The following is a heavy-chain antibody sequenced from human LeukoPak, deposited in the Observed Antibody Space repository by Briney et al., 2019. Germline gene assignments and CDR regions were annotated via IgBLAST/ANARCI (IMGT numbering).Heavy chain of an antibody. CDR2: ISGSGRNT. CDR1: GFTFSSYA. D-gene: IGHD3-22*01. Sequence: GGPLRLSCAASGFTFSSYAMNWVRQAPLKGLEWVSAISGSGRNTYYADSVKGRFTISRDNSKNTLYLQMNSLRAEDSAVYYCVTNYFDSSAYYPDFDYWGQGAQVTVSS. CDR3: VTNYFDSSAYYPDFDY. J-gene: IGHJ4*02. V-gene: IGHV3-23*01.